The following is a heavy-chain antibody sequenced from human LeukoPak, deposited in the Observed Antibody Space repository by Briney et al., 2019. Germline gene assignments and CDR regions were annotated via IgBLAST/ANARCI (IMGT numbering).Heavy chain of an antibody. J-gene: IGHJ4*02. CDR2: IYYSGST. CDR1: GGSISSSSYY. CDR3: ARSLPPIRLYGDSQLYFDY. D-gene: IGHD4-17*01. V-gene: IGHV4-39*07. Sequence: SETLSLTCTVSGGSISSSSYYWGWIRQPPGKGLEWIGSIYYSGSTYYNPSLKSRVTISVDTSKNQFSLKLSSVTAADTAVYYCARSLPPIRLYGDSQLYFDYWGQGTLVTVSS.